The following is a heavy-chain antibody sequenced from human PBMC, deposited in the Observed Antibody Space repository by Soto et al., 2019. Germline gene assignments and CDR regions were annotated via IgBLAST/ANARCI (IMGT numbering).Heavy chain of an antibody. J-gene: IGHJ4*02. CDR3: ARVRGLPYNWNYVEEDY. CDR1: GGSISSGDYY. V-gene: IGHV4-30-4*01. CDR2: IYYSGST. D-gene: IGHD1-7*01. Sequence: QVQLQESGPGLVKPSQTLSLTCTVSGGSISSGDYYWSWIRQPPGKGLEWIGYIYYSGSTYYNPSLKSRVTIPVDTSKNQFPLKLSSVTAVDTAVYYCARVRGLPYNWNYVEEDYWGQGTLVTVSS.